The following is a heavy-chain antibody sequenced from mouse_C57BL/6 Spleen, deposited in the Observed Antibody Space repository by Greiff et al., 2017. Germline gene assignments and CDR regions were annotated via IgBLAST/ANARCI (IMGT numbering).Heavy chain of an antibody. J-gene: IGHJ3*01. Sequence: ESGAELARPGASVKLSCKASGYTFTSYGISWVKQRTGQGLEWIGEIYPRSGNTYYNEKFKGKATLTADKSSSTAYMELRSLTSEDSAVYFCARRHDGYSWFAYWGQGTLVTVSA. V-gene: IGHV1-81*01. CDR1: GYTFTSYG. CDR3: ARRHDGYSWFAY. CDR2: IYPRSGNT. D-gene: IGHD2-3*01.